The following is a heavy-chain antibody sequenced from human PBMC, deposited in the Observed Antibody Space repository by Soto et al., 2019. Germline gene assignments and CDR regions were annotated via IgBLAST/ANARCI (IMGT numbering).Heavy chain of an antibody. V-gene: IGHV3-23*01. CDR3: ARDLSVVFDY. Sequence: GSLRLSCTASGFTFNKYARSWVRQAPGEGFGWVSAITYSCSASHYADSAKGRFTVSRDNSKNTLYLQMNSLRADDTAVYYCARDLSVVFDYWGQGTLVTVSS. J-gene: IGHJ4*02. D-gene: IGHD2-15*01. CDR2: ITYSCSAS. CDR1: GFTFNKYA.